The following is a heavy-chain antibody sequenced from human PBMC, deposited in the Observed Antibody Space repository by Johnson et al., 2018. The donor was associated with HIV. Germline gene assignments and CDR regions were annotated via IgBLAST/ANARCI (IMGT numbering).Heavy chain of an antibody. J-gene: IGHJ3*02. D-gene: IGHD3-10*01. Sequence: QVQLVESGGGLVQPGGSLRLSCAASGFTFSNAWMSWILQAPGKGLEWVSYISSRGSTIYYADSVKGRFTISRDNAKNSLYLQMNSLRAEDTAVYYCAGGYGSGSGDAFDIWGQGTMVTVSS. CDR2: ISSRGSTI. V-gene: IGHV3-11*04. CDR3: AGGYGSGSGDAFDI. CDR1: GFTFSNAW.